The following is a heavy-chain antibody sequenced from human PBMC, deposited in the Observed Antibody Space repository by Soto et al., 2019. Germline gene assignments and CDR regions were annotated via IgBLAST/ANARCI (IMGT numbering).Heavy chain of an antibody. CDR3: ARASGRDYYYGMGV. Sequence: QVQLVQSGAEVKKPGASVNISCKASGYTFIGYYMNWVRQAPGQGLEWMGWINPRTGGAHSAQKFQGWVTMTSDRSSSTAYVELRGLKSDDSAVYYCARASGRDYYYGMGVWGQGTTVIVSS. J-gene: IGHJ6*02. V-gene: IGHV1-2*04. CDR2: INPRTGGA. CDR1: GYTFIGYY.